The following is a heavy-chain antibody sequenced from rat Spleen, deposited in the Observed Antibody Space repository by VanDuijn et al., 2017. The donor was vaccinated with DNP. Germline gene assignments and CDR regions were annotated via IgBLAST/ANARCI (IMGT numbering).Heavy chain of an antibody. V-gene: IGHV5S13*01. Sequence: EVQLVESGGDLVQPGRSLKLSCAASGFIFSNYGMAWVRQAPTKGLEWVASIGTGAGNTYYRDSVKGRFTISRDNAKSTLYLQMNSLRSEDTATYYGARYPTIAAMDVMDAWGQGASVTVSS. J-gene: IGHJ4*01. CDR1: GFIFSNYG. CDR2: IGTGAGNT. CDR3: ARYPTIAAMDVMDA. D-gene: IGHD1-2*01.